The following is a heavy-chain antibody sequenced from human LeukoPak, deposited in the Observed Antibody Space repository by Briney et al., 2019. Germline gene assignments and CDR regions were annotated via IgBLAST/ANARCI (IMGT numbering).Heavy chain of an antibody. J-gene: IGHJ4*02. Sequence: GGSLRLSCAASGFTFDDYAMHWVRHAPGKGLEWVSGISWNSGSIGYADSVKGRFTISRDNAKNSLYLQMNSLRAEDTALYYCAKSNTAMVTNTFDYWGQGTLVTVSS. CDR3: AKSNTAMVTNTFDY. CDR1: GFTFDDYA. D-gene: IGHD5-18*01. CDR2: ISWNSGSI. V-gene: IGHV3-9*01.